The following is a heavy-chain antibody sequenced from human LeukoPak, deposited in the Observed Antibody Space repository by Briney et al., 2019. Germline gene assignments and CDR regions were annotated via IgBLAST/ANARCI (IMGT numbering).Heavy chain of an antibody. D-gene: IGHD3-3*01. Sequence: PSETLSLTCTVSGGSISSYYWSWIRQPPGKGLEWIGYIYTSGSTNYNPSLKSRVTISVDTSKNQLSLKLSSVTAADTAVYYCARRGYYDFWSGYANAFDIWGQGTMVTVSS. V-gene: IGHV4-4*09. J-gene: IGHJ3*02. CDR1: GGSISSYY. CDR2: IYTSGST. CDR3: ARRGYYDFWSGYANAFDI.